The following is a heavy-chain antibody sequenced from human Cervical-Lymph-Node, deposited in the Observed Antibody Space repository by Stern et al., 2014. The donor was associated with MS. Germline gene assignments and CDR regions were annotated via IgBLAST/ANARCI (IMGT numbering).Heavy chain of an antibody. D-gene: IGHD2-21*02. CDR2: IHSAGTT. CDR3: AVTPGTNWFDP. J-gene: IGHJ5*02. CDR1: GGSISSEDNY. V-gene: IGHV4-30-4*01. Sequence: VQLEESGPGLVKPSQTLSLTCTVSGGSISSEDNYWTWIRQHPGNGLEWIGYIHSAGTTYYDPSLKSRVTISLDRSKNQFSLKMKSVTAADTAVYFCAVTPGTNWFDPWGQGTLVTVSS.